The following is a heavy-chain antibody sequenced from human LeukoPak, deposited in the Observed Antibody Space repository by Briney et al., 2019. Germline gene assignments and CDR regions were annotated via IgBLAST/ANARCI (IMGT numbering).Heavy chain of an antibody. CDR3: ARAARPSSGFDF. V-gene: IGHV3-33*01. CDR1: GFTFSSYG. CDR2: IWYDGSNK. J-gene: IGHJ4*02. D-gene: IGHD6-19*01. Sequence: GRSLRVSCAASGFTFSSYGMHWVRQAPGKGLEWVAVIWYDGSNKYYADSVKGRFTISRDNSKNTLYLQMNSLRAEDTAVYYCARAARPSSGFDFWGQGTLVTVSS.